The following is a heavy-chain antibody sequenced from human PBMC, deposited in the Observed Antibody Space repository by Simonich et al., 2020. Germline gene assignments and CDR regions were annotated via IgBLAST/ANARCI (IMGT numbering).Heavy chain of an antibody. CDR3: ASGWDWGFSHMSDY. D-gene: IGHD7-27*01. CDR2: ITPTSGGT. V-gene: IGHV1-2*02. Sequence: QVQLVQSGAEVKKPGASVKVSCKASGYTFTGYYMQWVRQAPGQGLEWKGRITPTSGGTNYAQKFQGRVTMTRDTSLSTAYMELSRLRSDDTAVYYCASGWDWGFSHMSDYWGQGTLVTVSS. CDR1: GYTFTGYY. J-gene: IGHJ4*02.